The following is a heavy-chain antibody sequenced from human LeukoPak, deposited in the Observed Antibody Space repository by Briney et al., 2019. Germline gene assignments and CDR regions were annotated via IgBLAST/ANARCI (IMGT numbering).Heavy chain of an antibody. CDR3: ARDSARGGYDYSGGLNYYYYYGMDV. D-gene: IGHD5-12*01. J-gene: IGHJ6*02. Sequence: ASVKVSCKASGYTFTSYAFSWVRQAPGQGLEWMGWISAYKGKTNYAQNFQGRVTITADKSTSTAYMELSSLRSDDTAVYYCARDSARGGYDYSGGLNYYYYYGMDVWGQGTTVTVSS. CDR2: ISAYKGKT. CDR1: GYTFTSYA. V-gene: IGHV1-18*01.